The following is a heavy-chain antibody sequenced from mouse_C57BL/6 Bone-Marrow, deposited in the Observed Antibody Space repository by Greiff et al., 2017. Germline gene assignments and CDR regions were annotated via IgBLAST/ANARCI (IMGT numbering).Heavy chain of an antibody. D-gene: IGHD1-1*01. Sequence: QVQLKQSGAELVRPGASVTLSCKASGYTFTDYEMHWVKQTPVHGLEWIGAIDPETGGTAYNQKFKGKAILTADKSSSTAYMELRSLTSEDSAVYYCTREVLRWYFDVWGTGTTVTVSS. V-gene: IGHV1-15*01. CDR2: IDPETGGT. CDR3: TREVLRWYFDV. J-gene: IGHJ1*03. CDR1: GYTFTDYE.